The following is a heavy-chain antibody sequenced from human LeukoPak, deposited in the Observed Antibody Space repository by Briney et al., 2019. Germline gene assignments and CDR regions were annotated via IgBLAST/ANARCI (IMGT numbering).Heavy chain of an antibody. CDR2: MNANSGYT. D-gene: IGHD3-16*01. Sequence: ASVKVSCKASGYIFTNYDINWVRQATGQGLEWLGWMNANSGYTGYAQKFQGRVSITRDASINTAYLELSSLTSDDTAVYYCARDNDSRDPPHFDYWGQGTLVTVSS. CDR3: ARDNDSRDPPHFDY. V-gene: IGHV1-8*03. J-gene: IGHJ4*02. CDR1: GYIFTNYD.